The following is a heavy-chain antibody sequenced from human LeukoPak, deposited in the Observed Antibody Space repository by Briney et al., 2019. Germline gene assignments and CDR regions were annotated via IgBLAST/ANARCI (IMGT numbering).Heavy chain of an antibody. CDR1: GGSISSYY. J-gene: IGHJ4*02. D-gene: IGHD6-13*01. CDR3: ARQIASAGTAGFDF. V-gene: IGHV4-4*07. CDR2: IYSTGST. Sequence: PSETLSLTCTVSGGSISSYYWSWIRQPAGKGLEWIGRIYSTGSTNYNPSLKSRVSMSVDTSKNQFSLRLRSVAAADTAVYYCARQIASAGTAGFDFWGQGALVTVSS.